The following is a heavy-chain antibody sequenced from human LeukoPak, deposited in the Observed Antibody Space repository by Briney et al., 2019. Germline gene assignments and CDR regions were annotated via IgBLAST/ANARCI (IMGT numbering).Heavy chain of an antibody. CDR2: IYYSGST. CDR3: ARLQRYDFWSGYYQAPHFDY. D-gene: IGHD3-3*01. J-gene: IGHJ4*02. V-gene: IGHV4-59*08. CDR1: GGSISSYY. Sequence: SETLSLTCTVSGGSISSYYWSWIRQPPGKGLEWIGYIYYSGSTNYNPPLKSRVTISVDTSKNQLSLKLSSVTAADTAVYYCARLQRYDFWSGYYQAPHFDYWGQGTLVTVSS.